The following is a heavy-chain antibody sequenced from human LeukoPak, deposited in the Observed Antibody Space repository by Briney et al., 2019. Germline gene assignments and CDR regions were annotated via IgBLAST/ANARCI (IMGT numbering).Heavy chain of an antibody. CDR1: GFTFSDYY. CDR3: ASLIAAAGTGRAFDI. J-gene: IGHJ3*02. CDR2: ISSSSSYT. D-gene: IGHD6-13*01. V-gene: IGHV3-11*03. Sequence: PGGSLRLSCAASGFTFSDYYMSWIRQAPGKGLEWVSYISSSSSYTNYADSVKGRFTISRDNAKNSLYLQMNSLRAEDTAVYYCASLIAAAGTGRAFDIWGQGTMVTVSS.